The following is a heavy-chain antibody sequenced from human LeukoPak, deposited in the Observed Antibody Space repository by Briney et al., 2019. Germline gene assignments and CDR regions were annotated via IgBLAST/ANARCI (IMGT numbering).Heavy chain of an antibody. V-gene: IGHV3-23*01. CDR1: GFTFGSYA. J-gene: IGHJ6*02. Sequence: NPGGSLRLSCAASGFTFGSYAMSWVRQAPGKGLEWVSAISGSGGSTYYADSVKGRFTISRDNSKNTLYLQMNSLRAEDTAVYYCAKTLQHSSGWYNYYYGMDVWGQGTTVTVSS. CDR2: ISGSGGST. D-gene: IGHD6-19*01. CDR3: AKTLQHSSGWYNYYYGMDV.